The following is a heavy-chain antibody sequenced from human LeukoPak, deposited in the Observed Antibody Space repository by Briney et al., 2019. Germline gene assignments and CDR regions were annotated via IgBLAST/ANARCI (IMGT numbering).Heavy chain of an antibody. J-gene: IGHJ5*02. Sequence: GGSLRLSCAASGFTFSSYSMNWVRQAPGKGLEWVSSISSSSSYIYYADSVKGRFTISRDNAKNSLYLQMNSLRAEDTAVYYCASLVVVAATTSNWFDPWGQGTLVTVSS. CDR2: ISSSSSYI. D-gene: IGHD2-15*01. V-gene: IGHV3-21*01. CDR3: ASLVVVAATTSNWFDP. CDR1: GFTFSSYS.